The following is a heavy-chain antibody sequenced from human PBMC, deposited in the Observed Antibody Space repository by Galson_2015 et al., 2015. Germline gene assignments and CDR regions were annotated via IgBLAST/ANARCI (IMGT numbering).Heavy chain of an antibody. CDR1: GFTFITYS. CDR2: ISSSTSTI. D-gene: IGHD4-17*01. Sequence: SLRLSCAASGFTFITYSMNWVRQAPGKGLEWVSYISSSTSTIYYADSVKGRFTISRDNAKNSLYLQMNSLRDEDTAVYYCARDYYADYGGSPFDIWGQGTMVTVSS. J-gene: IGHJ3*02. V-gene: IGHV3-48*02. CDR3: ARDYYADYGGSPFDI.